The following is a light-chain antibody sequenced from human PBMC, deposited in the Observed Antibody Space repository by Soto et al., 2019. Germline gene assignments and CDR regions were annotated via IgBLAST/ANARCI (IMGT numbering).Light chain of an antibody. Sequence: QSALAQPPSASGTPGQRVTISCSGSSSNIGSNYVYWFQQLPGTAPKLLIYRNNQRPSGVPYRFSGSKSGTSASLAISGLRSEDEADYYCAAWDDSLSGYVFGTGTKVTVL. J-gene: IGLJ1*01. CDR1: SSNIGSNY. CDR3: AAWDDSLSGYV. CDR2: RNN. V-gene: IGLV1-47*01.